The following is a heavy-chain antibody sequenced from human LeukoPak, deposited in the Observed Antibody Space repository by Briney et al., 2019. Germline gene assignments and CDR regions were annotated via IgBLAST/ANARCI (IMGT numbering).Heavy chain of an antibody. Sequence: GGSLRLSCAASGFTFSSYSMNWVRQAPGKGLEWVAVIWYDGSNKYYADSVKGRFTISRDNSKNTLYLQMNSLRAEDTAVYYCARMCLPCSSTSYYGAYYYGMDVWGQGTTVTVSS. CDR3: ARMCLPCSSTSYYGAYYYGMDV. CDR1: GFTFSSYS. CDR2: IWYDGSNK. D-gene: IGHD2-2*01. J-gene: IGHJ6*02. V-gene: IGHV3-33*08.